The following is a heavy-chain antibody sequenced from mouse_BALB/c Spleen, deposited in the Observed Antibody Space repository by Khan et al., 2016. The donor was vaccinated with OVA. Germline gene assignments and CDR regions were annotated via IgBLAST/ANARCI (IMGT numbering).Heavy chain of an antibody. CDR2: INPSSDYT. V-gene: IGHV1-7*01. CDR3: VNHGISSGWFTY. J-gene: IGHJ3*01. Sequence: QVQLKQSGAELAKPGASVKMSCKASGYTFTSYWMHWVKQRPGQGLEWIGYINPSSDYTEYNQKFKDKATLTADKSYSTAYMQLTSLTSEDSAVYYCVNHGISSGWFTYWGQGTLVTVSA. CDR1: GYTFTSYW. D-gene: IGHD1-1*01.